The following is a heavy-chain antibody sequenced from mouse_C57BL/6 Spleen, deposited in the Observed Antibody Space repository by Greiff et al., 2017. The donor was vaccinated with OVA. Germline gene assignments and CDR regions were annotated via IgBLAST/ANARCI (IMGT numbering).Heavy chain of an antibody. V-gene: IGHV1-72*01. CDR1: GYTFTSYW. CDR3: ARRGVTTVPYAMDY. D-gene: IGHD1-1*01. Sequence: QVQLKQPGAELVKPGASVKLSCKASGYTFTSYWMHWVKQRPGRGLEWIGRIDPNSGGTKYNEKLKSKATLTVDKPSSTAYMQLSSLTSEDSAVYYCARRGVTTVPYAMDYWGQGTSVTVSS. J-gene: IGHJ4*01. CDR2: IDPNSGGT.